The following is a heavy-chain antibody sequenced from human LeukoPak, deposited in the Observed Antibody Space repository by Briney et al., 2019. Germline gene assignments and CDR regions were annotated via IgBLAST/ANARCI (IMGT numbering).Heavy chain of an antibody. CDR1: GGSISSGGYS. D-gene: IGHD2-15*01. V-gene: IGHV4-30-2*02. CDR3: ARLVVAASPFYYYGIDV. J-gene: IGHJ6*02. Sequence: SQTLSLTCAVSGGSISSGGYSWSWIRQPPGKGLEWIGYIYHSGSTYYNPSLKSRVTISVDRSKNQFSLKLSSVTAADTAVYYCARLVVAASPFYYYGIDVWGQGTTVTVSS. CDR2: IYHSGST.